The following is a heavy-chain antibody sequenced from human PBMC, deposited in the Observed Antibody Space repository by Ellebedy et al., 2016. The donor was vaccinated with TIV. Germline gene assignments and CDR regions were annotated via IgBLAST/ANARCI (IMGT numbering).Heavy chain of an antibody. Sequence: MPGGSLRLSCTVSGGSISPYYCSWIRQPPGKGLEWIGYISYSGSTNYNPSLQGRITISVDTSKNHFSLKLSSVTAADTAVYYCARVVWQQPVSYAFDIWGQGTMVTVSS. CDR3: ARVVWQQPVSYAFDI. CDR1: GGSISPYY. V-gene: IGHV4-59*01. D-gene: IGHD6-13*01. J-gene: IGHJ3*02. CDR2: ISYSGST.